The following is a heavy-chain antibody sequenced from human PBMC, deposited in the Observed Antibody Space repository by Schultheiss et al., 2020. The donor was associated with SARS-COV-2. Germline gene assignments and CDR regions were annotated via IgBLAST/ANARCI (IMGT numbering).Heavy chain of an antibody. CDR2: ISYDGSNK. D-gene: IGHD6-19*01. V-gene: IGHV3-30*19. Sequence: GGSLRLSCAASGFTFSNYGMHWVRQAPGKGLEWVAVISYDGSNKYYADSVKGRFTISRDNAKNSLYLQMNSLRAEDTALYYCAKDSSGWYGGTDYWGQGTLVTVSS. CDR1: GFTFSNYG. J-gene: IGHJ4*02. CDR3: AKDSSGWYGGTDY.